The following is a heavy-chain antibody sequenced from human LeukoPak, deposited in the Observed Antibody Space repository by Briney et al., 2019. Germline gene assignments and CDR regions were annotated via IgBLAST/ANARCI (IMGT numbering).Heavy chain of an antibody. CDR2: ISYDGSNR. J-gene: IGHJ4*02. D-gene: IGHD1-26*01. Sequence: ALRLSCAVSGFTFSSYAMHGARQAPGKGLEGVAVISYDGSNRYYADSVKGRFTLSRDNPKNTLYLQMNSLRAEDTAVYYCAKEKQGGDYFDYWGQGTLVTVSS. V-gene: IGHV3-30*18. CDR3: AKEKQGGDYFDY. CDR1: GFTFSSYA.